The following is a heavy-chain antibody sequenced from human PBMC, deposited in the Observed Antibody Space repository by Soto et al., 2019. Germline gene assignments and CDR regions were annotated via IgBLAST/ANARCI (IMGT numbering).Heavy chain of an antibody. D-gene: IGHD3-22*01. CDR3: ARDYYDSSGYRYYYYGMDV. V-gene: IGHV4-31*03. CDR1: GGSISSGGYY. Sequence: SETLSLTCTVSGGSISSGGYYWSWIRQQPGKGLEWIGYIYYSGSTYYNPSLKSRFTISVDTSKNQFSLKLSSVTAADTAVYYCARDYYDSSGYRYYYYGMDVWGQGTTVTVSS. J-gene: IGHJ6*02. CDR2: IYYSGST.